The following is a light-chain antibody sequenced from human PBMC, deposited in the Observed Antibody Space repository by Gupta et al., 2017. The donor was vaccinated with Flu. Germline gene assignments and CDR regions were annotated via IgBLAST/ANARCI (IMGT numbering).Light chain of an antibody. CDR1: SSYVGLYEY. CDR2: DVS. V-gene: IGLV2-11*01. CDR3: SSYTSRYTWV. J-gene: IGLJ2*01. Sequence: QSVLTQPRSVSGSPGQSVTISCTGSSSYVGLYEYVSWYQHHPGKAPSLIIYDVSRRPSGVPDRFSASKSGNTASLTISGLQAEDEADYYCSSYTSRYTWVFGGGTKVTVL.